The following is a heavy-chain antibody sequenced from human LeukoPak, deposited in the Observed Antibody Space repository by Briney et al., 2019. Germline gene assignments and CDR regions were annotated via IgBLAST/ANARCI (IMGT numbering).Heavy chain of an antibody. J-gene: IGHJ5*02. V-gene: IGHV1-46*01. Sequence: ASVKVSCKASGYTFTSYYMHWVRQAPGQGLEWMGIINPSGGSTSYAQKFQGRATMTRDTSTSTVYMELSSLRSEDTAVYYCARRACSSTSCYRNWFDPWGQGTLVTVSS. D-gene: IGHD2-2*01. CDR3: ARRACSSTSCYRNWFDP. CDR1: GYTFTSYY. CDR2: INPSGGST.